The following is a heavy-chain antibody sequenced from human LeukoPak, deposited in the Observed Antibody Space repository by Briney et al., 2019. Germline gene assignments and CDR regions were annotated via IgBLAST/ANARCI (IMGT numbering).Heavy chain of an antibody. CDR3: ARGRRLRWLFDY. CDR2: ISSSSSYI. CDR1: GFTFSSYS. J-gene: IGHJ4*02. D-gene: IGHD4-23*01. V-gene: IGHV3-21*04. Sequence: GSLRLSCAASGFTFSSYSMNWVRQAPGKGLEWVSSISSSSSYIYSADSVKGRFTISRDNAKNSLYLQMNSLRAEDTALYYCARGRRLRWLFDYWGQGTLVTVSS.